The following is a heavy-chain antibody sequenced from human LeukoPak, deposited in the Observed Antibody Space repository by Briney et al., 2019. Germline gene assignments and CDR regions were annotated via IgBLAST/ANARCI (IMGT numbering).Heavy chain of an antibody. CDR1: GFTFSNYW. D-gene: IGHD3-3*01. CDR2: IKQDGSEK. CDR3: AKTVFGVAPAFDY. J-gene: IGHJ4*02. Sequence: GGSLRLSCAASGFTFSNYWMNWVRQAPGKGLEWVANIKQDGSEKYYVDSVKGRFTISRDNSKNTLDLQMNSLSPEDTAVYYCAKTVFGVAPAFDYWGQGSLVTVSP. V-gene: IGHV3-7*01.